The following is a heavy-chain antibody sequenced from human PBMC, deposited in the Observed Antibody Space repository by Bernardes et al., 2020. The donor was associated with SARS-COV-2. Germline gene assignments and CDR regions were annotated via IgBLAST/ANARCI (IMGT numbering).Heavy chain of an antibody. CDR2: ISSSSSSI. V-gene: IGHV3-48*01. CDR3: ARVIISSGWYEDY. CDR1: GFTFSTYS. J-gene: IGHJ4*02. Sequence: GGSLRLSCAASGFTFSTYSMNWVRQLPGKGLEWISYISSSSSSIYYADSVKGRFTISRDNAKNSLFLEMNSLRAEDTAVYYCARVIISSGWYEDYWGQGTLVTVSS. D-gene: IGHD6-19*01.